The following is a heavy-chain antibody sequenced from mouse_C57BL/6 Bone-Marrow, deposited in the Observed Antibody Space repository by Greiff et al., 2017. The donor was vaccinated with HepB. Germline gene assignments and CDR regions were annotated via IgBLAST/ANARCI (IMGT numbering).Heavy chain of an antibody. D-gene: IGHD1-1*01. J-gene: IGHJ3*01. V-gene: IGHV1-4*01. Sequence: VQLQQSGAELARPGASVKMSCKASGYTFTSYTMHWVKPRPGQGLEWIGYINPSSGYTKYNQKFKDKATLTADKSSSTAYMQLSSLTSEDSAVYYCARIYYYFFGVFAYWGQGTLVTVSA. CDR1: GYTFTSYT. CDR2: INPSSGYT. CDR3: ARIYYYFFGVFAY.